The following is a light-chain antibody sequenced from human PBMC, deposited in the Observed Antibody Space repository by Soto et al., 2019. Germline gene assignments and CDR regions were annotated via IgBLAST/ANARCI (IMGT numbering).Light chain of an antibody. CDR1: SSNIGTNY. V-gene: IGLV1-47*02. CDR2: SNN. J-gene: IGLJ2*01. CDR3: CSYAGSYT. Sequence: QSVLTQPPSASGTPGQRVTISCSGSSSNIGTNYVYWYQQLPGTAPKLLIYSNNQRPSGVPDRFSGSKSGTSASLAISGLRSEDEADYYCCSYAGSYTFGGGTKLTVL.